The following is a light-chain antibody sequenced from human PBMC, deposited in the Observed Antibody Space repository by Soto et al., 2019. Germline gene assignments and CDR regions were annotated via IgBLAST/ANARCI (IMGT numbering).Light chain of an antibody. CDR3: QQYNNWPWT. CDR2: GAS. J-gene: IGKJ1*01. V-gene: IGKV3-15*01. CDR1: QSVIGN. Sequence: EVVMTQSPATVSVSPGEGATLSCRTSQSVIGNLAWYQQRPGQAPRLLIYGASTRATGIPARFSGSGSGTEFTLAISSLQSEDFAVYYCQQYNNWPWTFGQGTKVDI.